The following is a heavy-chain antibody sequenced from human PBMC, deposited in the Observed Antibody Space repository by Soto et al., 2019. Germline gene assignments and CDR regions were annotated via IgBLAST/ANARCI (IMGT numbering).Heavy chain of an antibody. D-gene: IGHD6-6*01. CDR1: GSTVSAYT. CDR3: ARENGTSSLDY. Sequence: QVQLVQSGAEVKKPGSSVKVSCEASGSTVSAYTINWVRQAPGQGLEWMGRIISILDIPNYAQKFQGRLTIIADTSTSTTYMELRNLRSEDTATYYCARENGTSSLDYWGQGTLVTVSS. J-gene: IGHJ4*02. CDR2: IISILDIP. V-gene: IGHV1-69*02.